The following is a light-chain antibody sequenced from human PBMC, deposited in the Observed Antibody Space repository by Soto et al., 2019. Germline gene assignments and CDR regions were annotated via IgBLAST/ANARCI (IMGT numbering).Light chain of an antibody. CDR2: DVS. CDR1: QGVTTN. CDR3: QQYNNWPFS. J-gene: IGKJ5*01. Sequence: EILVTQSPATLSVSRGEIATLSCRAGQGVTTNFAWYQQKSCQSPRLLIYDVSIRATGVPARFSATGSETDFTLTISGLQSEDSAVYFCQQYNNWPFSFGQGTRLEIK. V-gene: IGKV3-15*01.